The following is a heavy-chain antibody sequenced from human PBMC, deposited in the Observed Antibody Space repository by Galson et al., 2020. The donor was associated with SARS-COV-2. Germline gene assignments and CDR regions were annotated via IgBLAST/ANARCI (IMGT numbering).Heavy chain of an antibody. J-gene: IGHJ4*02. Sequence: GESLKISCAASGFTFSNYAMHWVRQAPGKGPEWVAVISSDGSNSFYADSLKGRFTISRDNSKSTLYLQMNSLRAEDTAVYYCARGGEWELPYYFDYWGQGTLVTVSS. CDR2: ISSDGSNS. CDR1: GFTFSNYA. V-gene: IGHV3-30*04. D-gene: IGHD1-26*01. CDR3: ARGGEWELPYYFDY.